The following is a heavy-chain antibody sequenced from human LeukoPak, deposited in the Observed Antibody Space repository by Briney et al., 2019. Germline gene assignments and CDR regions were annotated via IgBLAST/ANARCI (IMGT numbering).Heavy chain of an antibody. CDR1: GYTFTNYY. CDR2: INPNSGRT. V-gene: IGHV1-2*06. J-gene: IGHJ4*02. Sequence: ASVKVSCKASGYTFTNYYMHWVPQAPGQGLEWIGRINPNSGRTNYAQKFQARVTMTRDTSISTAYMELSRLTSDDTAVYYCARDVTAAAGTFDYWGQGTLVTVSS. D-gene: IGHD6-13*01. CDR3: ARDVTAAAGTFDY.